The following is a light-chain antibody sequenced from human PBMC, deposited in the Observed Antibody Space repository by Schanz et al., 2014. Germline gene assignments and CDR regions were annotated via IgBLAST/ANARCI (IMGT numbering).Light chain of an antibody. J-gene: IGLJ2*01. Sequence: QSALAQSASASGSPGQSVTISCTGTSSDVGGYNYVSWYQQHPGKAPKLMIYEVSKRPSGVPDRFSGSKSGNTASLTVSGLQAEDEADYYCSSYGGSNFVVFGGGTKLTVL. CDR1: SSDVGGYNY. CDR2: EVS. V-gene: IGLV2-8*01. CDR3: SSYGGSNFVV.